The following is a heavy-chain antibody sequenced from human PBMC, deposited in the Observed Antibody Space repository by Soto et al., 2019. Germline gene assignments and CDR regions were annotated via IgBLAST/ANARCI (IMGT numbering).Heavy chain of an antibody. CDR2: ITPFNGNT. D-gene: IGHD3-22*01. V-gene: IGHV1-45*02. Sequence: AAVKVSCHSSGNTFTYVYLHWLRQAPGQALEWMGWITPFNGNTKYAQKFQDRVTFTGDTSLNTAYMELSSLRSDDTAMFYCAXGRYDASGYFDYWGQGTLVTGS. CDR1: GNTFTYVY. J-gene: IGHJ4*02. CDR3: AXGRYDASGYFDY.